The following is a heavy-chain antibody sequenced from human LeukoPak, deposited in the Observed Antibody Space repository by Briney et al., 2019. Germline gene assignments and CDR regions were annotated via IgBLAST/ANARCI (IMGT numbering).Heavy chain of an antibody. CDR1: GGSIINSDYY. J-gene: IGHJ4*02. CDR3: ARRVLLWFGESQYYFDY. Sequence: KPSETLSLTCTVSGGSIINSDYYWGWIRQPPGKGLEWIGSIYYRGSAYYNPSLESRITLSVDTSKDQFSLRLSSVTAADTAISYCARRVLLWFGESQYYFDYWGQGTLVTVSS. D-gene: IGHD3-10*01. CDR2: IYYRGSA. V-gene: IGHV4-39*01.